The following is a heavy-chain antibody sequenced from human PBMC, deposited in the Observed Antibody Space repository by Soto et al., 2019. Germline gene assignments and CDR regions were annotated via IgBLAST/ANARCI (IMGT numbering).Heavy chain of an antibody. CDR3: AXDXXXAFDY. CDR1: GFTFSSYS. V-gene: IGHV3-48*01. CDR2: ISGSSSSI. J-gene: IGHJ4*02. Sequence: EVQLVESGGGLVQPGGSLRLSCAASGFTFSSYSMNWVRQAPGKGLEWVSYISGSSSSIYYADSVKGRFTISRDNAKNSLSLQMNSLRAXDXAXXYCAXDXXXAFDYWGXGTLVTVSS.